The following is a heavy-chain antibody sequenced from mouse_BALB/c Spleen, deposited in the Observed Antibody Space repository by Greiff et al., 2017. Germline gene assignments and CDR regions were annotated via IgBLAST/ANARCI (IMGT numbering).Heavy chain of an antibody. V-gene: IGHV5-17*02. CDR2: ISSGSSTI. D-gene: IGHD2-4*01. CDR1: GFTFSSFG. CDR3: ARYDYEGFDY. J-gene: IGHJ2*01. Sequence: VQLKESGGGLVQPGGSRKLSCAASGFTFSSFGMHWVRQAPEKGLEWVAYISSGSSTIYYADTVKGRFTISRDNPKNTLFLQMTSLRSEDTAMYYCARYDYEGFDYWGQGTTLTVSS.